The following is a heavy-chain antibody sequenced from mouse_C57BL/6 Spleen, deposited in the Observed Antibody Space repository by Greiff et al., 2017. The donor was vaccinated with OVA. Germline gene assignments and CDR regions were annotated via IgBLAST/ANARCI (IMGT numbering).Heavy chain of an antibody. CDR2: IYPGDGDT. D-gene: IGHD2-5*01. CDR1: GYAFSSYW. J-gene: IGHJ2*01. V-gene: IGHV1-80*01. CDR3: ARSYYSNYYFDY. Sequence: QVQLKESGAELVKPGASVKISCKASGYAFSSYWMNWVKQRPGKGLEWIGQIYPGDGDTNYNGKFKGKATLAADKSSSTAYMQLSSLTSEDSAVYFCARSYYSNYYFDYWGQGTTLTVSS.